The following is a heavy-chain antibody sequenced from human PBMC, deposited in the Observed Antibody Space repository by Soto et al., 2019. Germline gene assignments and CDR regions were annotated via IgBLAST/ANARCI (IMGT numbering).Heavy chain of an antibody. CDR2: FYYSGST. Sequence: QLQLKESGPGLVKPSETLSLTCTVSGGSISSSISYWVWIRQPPGKGLEWIGSFYYSGSTYYNPSLKSRVTISVDTSENQFSLKLSSVTAADTAVYYCARQVVDGTVAGTRSFDYWGQGTLVTVSS. J-gene: IGHJ4*02. CDR1: GGSISSSISY. CDR3: ARQVVDGTVAGTRSFDY. V-gene: IGHV4-39*01. D-gene: IGHD6-19*01.